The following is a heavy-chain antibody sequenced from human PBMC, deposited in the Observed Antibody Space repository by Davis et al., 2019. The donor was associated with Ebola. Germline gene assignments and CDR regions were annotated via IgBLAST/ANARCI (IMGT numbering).Heavy chain of an antibody. CDR3: ARTTRASGWFLDY. V-gene: IGHV4-34*01. D-gene: IGHD6-19*01. CDR2: INHSGST. Sequence: SQTLSLTCAVYGGSFSGYYWSWVRQPPGKGLEWIGEINHSGSTNYNPSLKSRVTISVDTSKNQSSLKLSSVTAADTAVYYCARTTRASGWFLDYWGQGALVTVSP. J-gene: IGHJ4*02. CDR1: GGSFSGYY.